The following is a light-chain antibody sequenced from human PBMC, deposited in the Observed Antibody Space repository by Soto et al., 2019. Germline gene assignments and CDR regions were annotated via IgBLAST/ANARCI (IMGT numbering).Light chain of an antibody. CDR2: GAS. J-gene: IGKJ2*01. V-gene: IGKV3-15*01. CDR1: QSIRNS. Sequence: EIVMTQSPASLSVSPGETATLSCRASQSIRNSLAWYQQKPGQAPSLLIYGASTRATGIPARFSGSGSGTEFTLTISRLEPEDFAVYFCQQYGRSPPFTFGQGTKVEIK. CDR3: QQYGRSPPFT.